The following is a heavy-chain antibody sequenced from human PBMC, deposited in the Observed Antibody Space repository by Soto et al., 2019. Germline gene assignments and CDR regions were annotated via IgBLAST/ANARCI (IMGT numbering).Heavy chain of an antibody. CDR1: GYTFTSYY. CDR3: ARGGLATSLYYFDY. D-gene: IGHD5-12*01. Sequence: ASVKVSCKDSGYTFTSYYIHWVRQAPGQGLEWMGIINTSGGSTSNAQKFQGRVTMTRDTSTSTVYVELSSLRSEDTAFYYCARGGLATSLYYFDYWGQGTLVTVSS. CDR2: INTSGGST. J-gene: IGHJ4*02. V-gene: IGHV1-46*03.